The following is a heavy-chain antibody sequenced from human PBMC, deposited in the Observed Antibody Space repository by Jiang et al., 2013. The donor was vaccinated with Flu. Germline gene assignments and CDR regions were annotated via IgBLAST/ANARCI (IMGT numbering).Heavy chain of an antibody. CDR1: GYSFTSYW. CDR2: IDPSDSYT. CDR3: ARGHRRDYYFADDAFDI. Sequence: QLVESGAEVKKPGESLRISCKGSGYSFTSYWISWVRQMPGKGLEWMGRIDPSDSYTNYSPSFQGHVTISADKSISTAYLQWSSLKASDTAMYYCARGHRRDYYFADDAFDIWGQGTMVTVSS. V-gene: IGHV5-10-1*01. J-gene: IGHJ3*02. D-gene: IGHD3-22*01.